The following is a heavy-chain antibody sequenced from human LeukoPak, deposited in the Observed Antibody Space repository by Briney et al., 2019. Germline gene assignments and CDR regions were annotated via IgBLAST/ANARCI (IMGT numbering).Heavy chain of an antibody. Sequence: ASVKVSCKASGGTFSSYAISWVRQAPGQGLEWMGGIIPIFGTANYAQKFQGRVTITTDESTSTAYMELSSLRSEATAVYYCAREAGVVPAATAKYFDYWGQGTLVTVSS. CDR1: GGTFSSYA. J-gene: IGHJ4*02. CDR3: AREAGVVPAATAKYFDY. CDR2: IIPIFGTA. V-gene: IGHV1-69*05. D-gene: IGHD2-2*01.